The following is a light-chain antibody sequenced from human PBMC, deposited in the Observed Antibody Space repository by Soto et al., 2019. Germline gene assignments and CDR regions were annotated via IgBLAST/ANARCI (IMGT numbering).Light chain of an antibody. Sequence: DIQMTQSPSSLSASVGDRVTITCRASQAIRNDLAWYQQKPGRAPKRLIYGSSTLQSGVPSRFSGSGSGTEFXLXXXXXXXXXXXTYYCLQHNXFPRTFGQGT. CDR1: QAIRND. V-gene: IGKV1-17*01. CDR3: LQHNXFPRT. CDR2: GSS. J-gene: IGKJ1*01.